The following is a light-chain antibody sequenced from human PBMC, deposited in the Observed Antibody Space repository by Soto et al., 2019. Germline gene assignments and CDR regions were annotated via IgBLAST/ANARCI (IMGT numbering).Light chain of an antibody. CDR3: HSGA. CDR1: QTISRW. CDR2: DAS. Sequence: DIQLTQTPSTLSASVGDEVTITCRASQTISRWLAWYQQTPGRAPKLLIYDASTLESGVPSRFSGSGSETEFTLTISRLQPDDFATYFCHSGAFGQGTRR. V-gene: IGKV1-5*01. J-gene: IGKJ5*01.